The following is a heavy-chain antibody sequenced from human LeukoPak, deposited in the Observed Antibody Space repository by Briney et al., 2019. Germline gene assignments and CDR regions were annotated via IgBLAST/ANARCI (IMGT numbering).Heavy chain of an antibody. CDR3: ARGPYCTNGVCSDY. V-gene: IGHV3-53*01. CDR1: GFTVSSNY. Sequence: QTGGSLRLSCAASGFTVSSNYMSWVRQAPGKGLEWVSVIYSGGSTYYADSVKGRFTISRDNSKNTLYLQMNSLRAEDTAVYYCARGPYCTNGVCSDYWGQGTLVTVSS. CDR2: IYSGGST. D-gene: IGHD2-8*01. J-gene: IGHJ4*02.